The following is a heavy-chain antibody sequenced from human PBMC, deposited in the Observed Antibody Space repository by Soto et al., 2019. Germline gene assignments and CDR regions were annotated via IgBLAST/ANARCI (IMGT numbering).Heavy chain of an antibody. V-gene: IGHV3-30-3*01. J-gene: IGHJ3*02. CDR1: GFTFSSYA. Sequence: QVQLVESGGGVVQPGRSLRLSCAASGFTFSSYAMHWVRQAPGKGLEWVAVISYDGSNKYYADSVKGRFTISRDNSKNTLYLQMNSLRAEDTAVYYCAREQARLVFGAFDIWGQGTMVTVSS. CDR3: AREQARLVFGAFDI. CDR2: ISYDGSNK. D-gene: IGHD6-19*01.